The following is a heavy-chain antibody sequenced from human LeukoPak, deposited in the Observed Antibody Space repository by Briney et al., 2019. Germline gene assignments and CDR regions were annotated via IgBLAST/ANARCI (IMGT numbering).Heavy chain of an antibody. J-gene: IGHJ4*02. V-gene: IGHV3-30*02. CDR1: GFTFSSYG. Sequence: GGSLRLSCAASGFTFSSYGMHWVRQAPGKGLEWVAFIRYDGSNKYYADSVKGRFTISRDNSKNTLYLQMNSLRAEDTAVYYCAKDKYYYDSSAPGFFDYWGQGTLVTVSS. CDR3: AKDKYYYDSSAPGFFDY. D-gene: IGHD3-22*01. CDR2: IRYDGSNK.